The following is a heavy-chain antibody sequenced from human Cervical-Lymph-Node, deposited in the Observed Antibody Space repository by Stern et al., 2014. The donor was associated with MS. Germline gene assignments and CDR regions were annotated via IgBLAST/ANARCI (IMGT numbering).Heavy chain of an antibody. J-gene: IGHJ4*02. CDR1: GGTFSSYA. V-gene: IGHV1-69*18. CDR3: ARATTQFIAVTAAHY. CDR2: IIPIFGTA. D-gene: IGHD6-19*01. Sequence: VQLVESGAEVKKPGSSVKVSCKASGGTFSSYAISWVRQAPGQGLEWMGRIIPIFGTANYAQKFQGRVTISADESTSTAYMELNSLRSEDTAIYYCARATTQFIAVTAAHYWGQGTLVTVS.